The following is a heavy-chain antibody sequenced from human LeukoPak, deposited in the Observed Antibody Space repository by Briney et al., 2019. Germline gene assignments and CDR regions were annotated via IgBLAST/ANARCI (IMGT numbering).Heavy chain of an antibody. V-gene: IGHV4-59*01. CDR3: ARAQGWDNSGWYEFDY. CDR1: GGSISSYY. J-gene: IGHJ4*02. CDR2: IYYSGST. D-gene: IGHD6-19*01. Sequence: SSETLSLTCTVSGGSISSYYWSWIRQPPGKGLEWIGYIYYSGSTNYNPSLKSRVTISVDTSKNQFSLKLSSVTAADTAVYYCARAQGWDNSGWYEFDYWGQGTLVTVSS.